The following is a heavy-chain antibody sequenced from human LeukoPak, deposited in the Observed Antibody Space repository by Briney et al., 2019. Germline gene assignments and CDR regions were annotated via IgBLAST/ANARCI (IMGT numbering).Heavy chain of an antibody. CDR1: GGSISSYY. Sequence: SETLSLTCTVSGGSISSYYWSWIRQPPGKGLEWIGEINHSGSTNYNPSLKSRVTISVDTSKNQFSLKLSSVTAADTAVYYCARGYFFGYWGQGTLVTVSS. D-gene: IGHD2/OR15-2a*01. V-gene: IGHV4-34*01. CDR2: INHSGST. J-gene: IGHJ4*02. CDR3: ARGYFFGY.